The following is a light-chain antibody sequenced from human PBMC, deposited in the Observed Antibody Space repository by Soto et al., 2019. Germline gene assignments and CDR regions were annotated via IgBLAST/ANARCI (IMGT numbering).Light chain of an antibody. Sequence: DIQMTQSPYSLSASVGDRVTITCRASQSLRSYLNWYQQKLGKAPKLLLYAASSLQSGVPSRFSGSGSGTDFTLTISSLQPEDFATCYCQQSYSTPWTSVQGTKVQIK. CDR2: AAS. V-gene: IGKV1-39*01. CDR1: QSLRSY. CDR3: QQSYSTPWT. J-gene: IGKJ1*01.